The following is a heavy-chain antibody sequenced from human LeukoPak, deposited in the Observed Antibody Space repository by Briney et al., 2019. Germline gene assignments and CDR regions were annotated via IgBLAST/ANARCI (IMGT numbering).Heavy chain of an antibody. Sequence: GGSLRLSCAASGFTFDDYAMHWVRQAPGKGLEWVSGISWNSGSIGYADSVKGRFTISRDNAKNSLYLQMNSLRAGDTALYYCPKDFSPYSSGWCHWGQGTLVTVSS. CDR1: GFTFDDYA. D-gene: IGHD6-19*01. CDR3: PKDFSPYSSGWCH. J-gene: IGHJ4*02. V-gene: IGHV3-9*01. CDR2: ISWNSGSI.